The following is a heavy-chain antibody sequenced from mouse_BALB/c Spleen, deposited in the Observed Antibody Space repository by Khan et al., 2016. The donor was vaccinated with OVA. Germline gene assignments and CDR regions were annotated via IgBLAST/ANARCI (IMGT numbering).Heavy chain of an antibody. V-gene: IGHV3-6*02. J-gene: IGHJ3*01. Sequence: EVELVESGPGLVKPSQSLSLTCSVTGYSITSGYFWNWIRQFPGNNLEWMGYIRYAGNSNYNPSLKNRISITRDTSKNHFFLKLNSVSPEDTATYYCARGVSSGPAWFAYWGQGTLVTVSA. CDR2: IRYAGNS. CDR3: ARGVSSGPAWFAY. CDR1: GYSITSGYF. D-gene: IGHD3-1*01.